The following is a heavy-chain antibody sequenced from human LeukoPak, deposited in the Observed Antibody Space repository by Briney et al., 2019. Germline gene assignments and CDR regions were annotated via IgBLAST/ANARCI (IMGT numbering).Heavy chain of an antibody. CDR2: TYYSGRT. CDR3: ARLASGSYGPLTPFDY. J-gene: IGHJ4*02. D-gene: IGHD1-26*01. CDR1: GGSISSYY. Sequence: PSETLSLTCTVSGGSISSYYWSWIRQPPGKGLEWIGDTYYSGRTNYNPSLKSRVTISVDTSKIQFSLRLSSVPAADTAVYYSARLASGSYGPLTPFDYWGQGTLVTVSS. V-gene: IGHV4-59*08.